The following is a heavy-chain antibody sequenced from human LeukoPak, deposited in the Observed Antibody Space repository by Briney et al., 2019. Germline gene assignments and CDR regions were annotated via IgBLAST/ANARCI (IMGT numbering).Heavy chain of an antibody. Sequence: GGTLRLSCAASGFIFSSHGMNWVRQAPGKGLEWVSGVSPSGDITYYADSVKGRFTISRDNAKNSLYLQMNSLRAEDTAVYYCARGPAYYYGSGSYYNDFDYWGQGTLVTVSS. D-gene: IGHD3-10*01. J-gene: IGHJ4*02. CDR3: ARGPAYYYGSGSYYNDFDY. CDR1: GFIFSSHG. V-gene: IGHV3-23*01. CDR2: VSPSGDIT.